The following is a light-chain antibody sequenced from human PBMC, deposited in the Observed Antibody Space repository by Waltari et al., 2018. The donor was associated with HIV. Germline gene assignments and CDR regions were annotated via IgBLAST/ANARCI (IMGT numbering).Light chain of an antibody. CDR3: QSHDSSLSGSYV. J-gene: IGLJ1*01. CDR1: SSK. V-gene: IGLV1-40*01. Sequence: QSVLTQPPSVSGAPGQRVTISCTGSSSKLLIYGNSNRPSGVPDRFSGSKSGTSASLAITGLQAEDEADYYCQSHDSSLSGSYVFGTGTKVTVL. CDR2: GNS.